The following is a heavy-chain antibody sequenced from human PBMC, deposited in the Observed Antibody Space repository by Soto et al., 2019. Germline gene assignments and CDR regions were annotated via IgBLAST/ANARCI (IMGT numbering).Heavy chain of an antibody. D-gene: IGHD3-10*01. CDR3: AHRGITSDAFDI. CDR2: IYWDDDK. Sequence: ESGPYAGEPTQTLTLTCTFSGFSLSTSGVGVGWIRQPPGKALEWLALIYWDDDKRYSPSLKSRLTITKDTSKNQVVLTMTNMDPVDTATYYCAHRGITSDAFDIWGQGTMVTV. CDR1: GFSLSTSGVG. J-gene: IGHJ3*02. V-gene: IGHV2-5*02.